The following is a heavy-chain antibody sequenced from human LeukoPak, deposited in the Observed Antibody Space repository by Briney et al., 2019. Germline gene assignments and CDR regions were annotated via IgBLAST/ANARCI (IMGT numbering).Heavy chain of an antibody. Sequence: SETLSLTCAVYGGSFSGYYWSWIRQPPGKGLEWIGEINHSGSTNYNPSLKSRVTISVDTSKNQFSLKLSSVTAADTAVYYCAREGSSSWYANYGMDVWGQGTTVTVSS. D-gene: IGHD6-13*01. CDR1: GGSFSGYY. V-gene: IGHV4-34*01. CDR2: INHSGST. J-gene: IGHJ6*02. CDR3: AREGSSSWYANYGMDV.